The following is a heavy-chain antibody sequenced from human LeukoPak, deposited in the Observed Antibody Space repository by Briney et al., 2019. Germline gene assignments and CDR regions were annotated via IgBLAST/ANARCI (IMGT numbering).Heavy chain of an antibody. D-gene: IGHD3-16*01. CDR2: IYYSGYT. CDR1: GGSISSYY. Sequence: SETLSLTCTVSGGSISSYYWSWIRQPPGKGLEYIGYIYYSGYTNYNPSLKSRVAISVDTSKNQFSLKLSSVTAADTAVYYCARETSQKGAHYMDVWGKGTTVTISS. V-gene: IGHV4-59*01. CDR3: ARETSQKGAHYMDV. J-gene: IGHJ6*03.